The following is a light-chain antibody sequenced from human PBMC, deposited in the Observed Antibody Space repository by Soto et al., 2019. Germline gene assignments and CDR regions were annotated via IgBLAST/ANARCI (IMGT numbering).Light chain of an antibody. CDR3: QQYGSSSIT. CDR1: QSVSSSY. V-gene: IGKV3-20*01. Sequence: EIVLTQSPGTLSLSPGERATLSCRASQSVSSSYLAWYQQKPGQAPRLLIYGASSRPTGIPDRFSGSGSGTVFTLTISRLEPEDFAVYYCQQYGSSSITFGQGTRFEIK. J-gene: IGKJ5*01. CDR2: GAS.